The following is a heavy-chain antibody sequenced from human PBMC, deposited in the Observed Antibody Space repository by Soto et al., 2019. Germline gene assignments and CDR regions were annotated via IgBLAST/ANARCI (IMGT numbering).Heavy chain of an antibody. CDR3: ARARGRLRFRWFDP. J-gene: IGHJ5*02. Sequence: PEETLSLTCAVYGGSFSGYYWSWIRQPPGKGLEWIGEINHSGSTNYNPSLKSRVTISVDTSKNQFSLKLSSVTAADTAVYYCARARGRLRFRWFDPWGQGTLVTVSS. V-gene: IGHV4-34*01. CDR2: INHSGST. D-gene: IGHD5-12*01. CDR1: GGSFSGYY.